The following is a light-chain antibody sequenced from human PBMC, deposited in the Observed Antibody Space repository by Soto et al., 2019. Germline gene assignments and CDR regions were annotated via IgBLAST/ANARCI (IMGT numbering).Light chain of an antibody. CDR1: QSVSRSY. V-gene: IGKV3-20*01. Sequence: EIVLTQSPGTLSLSPGERATLSCRASQSVSRSYLAWYQQKPGQAPRLLIFGASSRATGIPDRFSGSGSGTDFTLTISRLEPEDSAVYYCQQYGSSPGTFGQGTRWIT. CDR3: QQYGSSPGT. CDR2: GAS. J-gene: IGKJ1*01.